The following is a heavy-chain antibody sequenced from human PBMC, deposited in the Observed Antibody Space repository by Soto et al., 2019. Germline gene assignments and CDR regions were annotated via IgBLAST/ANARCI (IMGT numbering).Heavy chain of an antibody. CDR3: ATSGWARGDWFDP. CDR2: IDPSDSYS. V-gene: IGHV5-10-1*01. CDR1: GYTFTNYW. J-gene: IGHJ5*02. D-gene: IGHD6-19*01. Sequence: GESLKISCKGSGYTFTNYWISWLRQVPGKGLEWMGRIDPSDSYSSYSPSFQGHVTISVDKSISTAYLQWRSLKASDTAMYYCATSGWARGDWFDPWGQGTLVTVSS.